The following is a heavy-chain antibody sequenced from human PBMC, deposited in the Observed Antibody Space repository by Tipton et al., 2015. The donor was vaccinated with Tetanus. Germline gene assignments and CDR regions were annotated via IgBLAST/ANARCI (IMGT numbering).Heavy chain of an antibody. CDR1: GFTFSSYA. CDR2: ISYDGSNK. D-gene: IGHD2-8*01. Sequence: SLRLSCAASGFTFSSYAMHWVRQAPGKGLEWVAVISYDGSNKYYADSVKGRFTISRDNSKNTLYLQMNSLRAEDTAVYYCATTPPHGTNGVCITCYFDYWGQGTLVTVSS. J-gene: IGHJ4*02. V-gene: IGHV3-30-3*01. CDR3: ATTPPHGTNGVCITCYFDY.